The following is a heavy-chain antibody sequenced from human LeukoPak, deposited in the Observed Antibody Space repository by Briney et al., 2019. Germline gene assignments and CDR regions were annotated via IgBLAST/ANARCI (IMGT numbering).Heavy chain of an antibody. Sequence: AGGSLRLSCTASGFIFADYDMSWVRQAAGKGLERVGFSRTKAYGGTTEYAASVKGRFTISRDDSKTIAYLQMNSLKTEDTAVYYCYWEGYWGQGTLVTVSS. CDR2: SRTKAYGGTT. CDR1: GFIFADYD. CDR3: YWEGY. J-gene: IGHJ4*02. V-gene: IGHV3-49*04. D-gene: IGHD1-26*01.